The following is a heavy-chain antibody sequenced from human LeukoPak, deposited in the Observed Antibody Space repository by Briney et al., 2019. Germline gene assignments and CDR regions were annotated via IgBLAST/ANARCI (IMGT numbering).Heavy chain of an antibody. CDR3: ASSHGAFLGSYPIAWFDP. D-gene: IGHD3-16*01. CDR2: IIPILGIA. V-gene: IGHV1-69*04. Sequence: GASVKVSCKASGYTFTSYDINWVRQATGQGLEWMGRIIPILGIANYAQKFQGRVTITADKSTSTAYMELSSLRSEDTAVYYCASSHGAFLGSYPIAWFDPWGQGTLVTVSS. CDR1: GYTFTSYD. J-gene: IGHJ5*02.